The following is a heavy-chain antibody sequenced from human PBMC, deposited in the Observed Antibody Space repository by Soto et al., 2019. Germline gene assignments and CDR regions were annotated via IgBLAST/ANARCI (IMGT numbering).Heavy chain of an antibody. CDR1: GGSIYSSSYS. V-gene: IGHV4-39*01. D-gene: IGHD3-3*01. Sequence: SETLSLTCTVSGGSIYSSSYSWGWIRQPPGKGLEWIGSIYYSGTTSYNPSLKSRVTISVDTSKNQFSLKLSSVTAADTAVYFFARHGKVKDFGVVTPFDYWGQGTLVTVSS. CDR2: IYYSGTT. CDR3: ARHGKVKDFGVVTPFDY. J-gene: IGHJ4*02.